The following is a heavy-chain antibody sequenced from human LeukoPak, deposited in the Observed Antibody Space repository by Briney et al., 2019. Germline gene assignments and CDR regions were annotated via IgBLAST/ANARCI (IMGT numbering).Heavy chain of an antibody. CDR1: GYTFNKNA. V-gene: IGHV7-4-1*02. D-gene: IGHD5-18*01. CDR3: ARRSPTADAFDI. CDR2: INTKTGTP. Sequence: ASVKVSCEASGYTFNKNAINWVRQVPGQGLEWMGWINTKTGTPTYAQGFTGRFVFSLDMSVSTAFLQISSLKPTDTAVYFCARRSPTADAFDIWGQGTLVIVSS. J-gene: IGHJ3*02.